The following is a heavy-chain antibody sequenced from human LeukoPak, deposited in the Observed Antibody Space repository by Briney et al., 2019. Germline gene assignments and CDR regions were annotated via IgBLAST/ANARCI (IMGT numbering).Heavy chain of an antibody. D-gene: IGHD7-27*01. CDR1: GGSISSGDYF. V-gene: IGHV4-30-4*01. CDR3: ARETNWHYFDS. CDR2: IYYSGST. J-gene: IGHJ4*02. Sequence: SETLSLTCTVSGGSISSGDYFWSWIRQPPGKGLEYIGYIYYSGSTYYNPSLRSRVTISIDTSKNQCSLRLSSVAAADTAVYYCARETNWHYFDSWGQGTLVTVSS.